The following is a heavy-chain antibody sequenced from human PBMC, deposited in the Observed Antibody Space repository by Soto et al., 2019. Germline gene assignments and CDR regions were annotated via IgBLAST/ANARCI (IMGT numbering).Heavy chain of an antibody. Sequence: SGPTLVNPTQTLTLTCTFSGFSLSTSGVGVGWIRQPPGKALEWLALIYWNDDKRYSPSLKSRLTITKDTSKNQVVLTMTNMDPVDTATYYCAHRPRSSSSRNLLFDYWGQGTLVTVSS. J-gene: IGHJ4*02. D-gene: IGHD6-6*01. CDR2: IYWNDDK. CDR3: AHRPRSSSSRNLLFDY. CDR1: GFSLSTSGVG. V-gene: IGHV2-5*01.